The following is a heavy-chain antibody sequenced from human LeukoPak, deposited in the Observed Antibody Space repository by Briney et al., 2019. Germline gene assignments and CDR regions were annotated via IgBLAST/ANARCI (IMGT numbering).Heavy chain of an antibody. D-gene: IGHD4-23*01. CDR2: ITGSGGTT. Sequence: PGGSLRLSCTASGFTFSTYAMSWVRQAPGKGLEWVSGITGSGGTTYHADSVKGRFTISRDNSKNTLYLQTNSLRAEDTAVYYCAKSITTRWYLLEYWGQGTLVTVSS. CDR3: AKSITTRWYLLEY. V-gene: IGHV3-23*01. CDR1: GFTFSTYA. J-gene: IGHJ4*02.